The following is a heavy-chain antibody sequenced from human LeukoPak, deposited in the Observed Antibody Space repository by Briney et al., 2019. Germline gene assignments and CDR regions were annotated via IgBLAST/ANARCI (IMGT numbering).Heavy chain of an antibody. CDR2: INHSGST. Sequence: SETLSLTCADYGGSFSGYYWSWIRQPPGKGLEWIGEINHSGSTNYNPSLKSRVTISVDTSKNQFSLKLSSVTAADTAVYYCAYGDYVRTVNYFDYWGQGTLVTVSS. CDR3: AYGDYVRTVNYFDY. J-gene: IGHJ4*02. CDR1: GGSFSGYY. V-gene: IGHV4-34*01. D-gene: IGHD4-17*01.